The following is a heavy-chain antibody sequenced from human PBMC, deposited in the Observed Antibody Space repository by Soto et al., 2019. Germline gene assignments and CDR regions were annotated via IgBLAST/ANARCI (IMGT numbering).Heavy chain of an antibody. V-gene: IGHV3-33*01. CDR1: GFTFSSYG. Sequence: QVQLVESGGGVVQPGRSLRLSCAASGFTFSSYGMHWVRQAPGKGLEWVAVIWYDGSNKYYAESVKGRFTISRDNSKNTLYLQMNSLRAEDTAVYYCARDLRVPFDYWGQGTLVTVSS. CDR2: IWYDGSNK. J-gene: IGHJ4*02. CDR3: ARDLRVPFDY.